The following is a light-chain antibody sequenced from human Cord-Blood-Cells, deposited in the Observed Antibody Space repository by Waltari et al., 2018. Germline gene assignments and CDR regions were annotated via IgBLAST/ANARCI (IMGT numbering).Light chain of an antibody. J-gene: IGLJ1*01. CDR1: SSDVGGYKY. CDR3: SSYAGSNNYV. CDR2: EVI. V-gene: IGLV2-8*01. Sequence: QSALTQPPSASGSPGQSVTISCTGTSSDVGGYKYVSWYQQHPGKPPKLMIYEVIKRPSGVPDRFSGSKSGNTASLTVSGLQAEDEADYYCSSYAGSNNYVFGTGTKVTVL.